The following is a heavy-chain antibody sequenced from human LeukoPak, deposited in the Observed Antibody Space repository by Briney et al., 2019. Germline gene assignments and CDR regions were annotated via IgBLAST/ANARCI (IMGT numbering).Heavy chain of an antibody. V-gene: IGHV3-21*01. CDR1: GFTFSFYS. D-gene: IGHD3-10*01. Sequence: GGSLRLSCAASGFTFSFYSMNWVRQAPGKGLEWVSSMSVSSGLIYYADSVKGRFTVSRDNAKNSLYLQMNSLRAEDTAVYDCAREFGGSASGAGYWGQGTLVTVSS. CDR2: MSVSSGLI. CDR3: AREFGGSASGAGY. J-gene: IGHJ4*02.